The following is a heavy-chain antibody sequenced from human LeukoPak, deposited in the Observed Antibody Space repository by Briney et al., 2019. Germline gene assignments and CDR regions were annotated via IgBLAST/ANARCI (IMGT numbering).Heavy chain of an antibody. Sequence: GESLKISCKGSGYSINNYWITWVRQMPGKGLEWMGIIYPADSDIRYSPSFQGQVTISADKSISTAYLQWNSLKASDTAMYYCARQEYCSGASCYTWFDPWGQGTLVTVSS. D-gene: IGHD2-15*01. J-gene: IGHJ5*02. CDR3: ARQEYCSGASCYTWFDP. V-gene: IGHV5-51*01. CDR2: IYPADSDI. CDR1: GYSINNYW.